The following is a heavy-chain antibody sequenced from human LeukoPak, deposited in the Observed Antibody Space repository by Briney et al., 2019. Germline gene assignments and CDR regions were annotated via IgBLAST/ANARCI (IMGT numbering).Heavy chain of an antibody. CDR2: IYYSGST. CDR3: ASSAAAGTFWFDP. D-gene: IGHD6-13*01. V-gene: IGHV4-31*03. J-gene: IGHJ5*02. Sequence: SETLSLTCTVSGGSISSGGYYRSWIRQHPGKGLEWIGYIYYSGSTYYNPSLKSRVTISVDTSKNQFSLKLSSVTAADTAVYYCASSAAAGTFWFDPWGQGTLVTVSS. CDR1: GGSISSGGYY.